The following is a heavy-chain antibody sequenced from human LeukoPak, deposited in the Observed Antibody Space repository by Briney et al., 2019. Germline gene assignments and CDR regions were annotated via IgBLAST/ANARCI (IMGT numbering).Heavy chain of an antibody. V-gene: IGHV3-69-1*02. Sequence: GGSLRLSCTVSGFSISGRDMTWGRQAPGKGLEWVSSIGSGAKMFFTDCVKGRFTVSRDTSKNTLFLQMNSLRAEDTAVYYCTTTVWTGQFPDYFDVWGQGTLVTVSS. D-gene: IGHD4-17*01. CDR2: IGSGAKM. CDR3: TTTVWTGQFPDYFDV. CDR1: GFSISGRD. J-gene: IGHJ4*02.